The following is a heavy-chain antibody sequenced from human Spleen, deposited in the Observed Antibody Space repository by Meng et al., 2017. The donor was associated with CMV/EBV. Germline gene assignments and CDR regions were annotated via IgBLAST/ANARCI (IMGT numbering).Heavy chain of an antibody. D-gene: IGHD6-13*01. CDR3: ARDHFSAAAGIGSFDS. CDR2: ISYHGTNK. CDR1: GFTFSNHA. J-gene: IGHJ4*02. Sequence: GGSLRLSCAASGFTFSNHAMNWVRQTPGKGLEWVAVISYHGTNKYYADSAKGRFTISRDNSKNTLYLQMNSLRPEDTALYYCARDHFSAAAGIGSFDSWGQGTLVTVSS. V-gene: IGHV3-30-3*01.